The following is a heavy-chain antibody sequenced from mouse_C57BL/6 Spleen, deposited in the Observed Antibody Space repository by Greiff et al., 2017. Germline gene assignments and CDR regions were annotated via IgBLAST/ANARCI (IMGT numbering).Heavy chain of an antibody. J-gene: IGHJ2*01. CDR3: ARVETAQASFDY. D-gene: IGHD3-2*02. CDR1: GYAFSSSW. Sequence: QVQLQQSGPELVKPGASVKISCKASGYAFSSSWMNWVKQRPGKGLEWIGRIYPGDGDTNYNGKFKGKATLTADKSSSTAYMQLSSLTSEDSAVYFCARVETAQASFDYWGQGTTLTVSS. CDR2: IYPGDGDT. V-gene: IGHV1-82*01.